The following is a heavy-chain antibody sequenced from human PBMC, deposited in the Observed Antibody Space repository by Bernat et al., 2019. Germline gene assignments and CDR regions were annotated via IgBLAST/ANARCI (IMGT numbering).Heavy chain of an antibody. CDR1: GFSFSTYC. D-gene: IGHD6-19*01. CDR3: ARHGGWPEADYYYGMDV. J-gene: IGHJ6*02. CDR2: ISRSSSSK. V-gene: IGHV3-48*04. Sequence: EMQLVESGGGLVQPGGSLRLSCAASGFSFSTYCMSWVRQAPGRGLEWVSYISRSSSSKYYADSVKGRFTISRDNAKNSLFLQMNSLRAEDTAVYYCARHGGWPEADYYYGMDVWGQGTTVTVSS.